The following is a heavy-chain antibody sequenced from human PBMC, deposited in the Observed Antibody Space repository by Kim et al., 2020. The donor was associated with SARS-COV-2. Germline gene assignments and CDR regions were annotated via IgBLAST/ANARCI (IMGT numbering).Heavy chain of an antibody. J-gene: IGHJ4*02. D-gene: IGHD3-10*01. CDR2: INAGNGNT. V-gene: IGHV1-3*01. CDR1: GYTFTSYA. CDR3: ARSGILWFGEFEHDFDY. Sequence: ASVKVSCKASGYTFTSYAMHWVRQAPGQRLEWMGWINAGNGNTKYSQKFQGRVTITRDTSASTAYMELSSLRSEDTAVYYCARSGILWFGEFEHDFDYWGQGTLVTVSS.